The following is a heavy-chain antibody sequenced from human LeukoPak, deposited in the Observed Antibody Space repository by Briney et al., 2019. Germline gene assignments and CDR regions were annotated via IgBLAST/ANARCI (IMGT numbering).Heavy chain of an antibody. CDR3: ARDRHCVNGVCHSPAGMDV. D-gene: IGHD2-8*01. Sequence: PGRSLRLSCAASGFILNSYGMHWVRQAPGKGLEWVADIWFDGKNQHFADSVRGRFAISRDNSKNTVYLQINSLRAEDTAVYYCARDRHCVNGVCHSPAGMDVWGQGTTATVSS. J-gene: IGHJ6*02. CDR1: GFILNSYG. CDR2: IWFDGKNQ. V-gene: IGHV3-33*01.